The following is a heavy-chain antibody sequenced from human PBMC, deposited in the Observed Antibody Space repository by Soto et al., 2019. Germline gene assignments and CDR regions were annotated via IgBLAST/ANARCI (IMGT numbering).Heavy chain of an antibody. Sequence: SETLSLTCIVSGESISGTIYYWGWIRQPPGKGLEWIGGIYYSGSTYYNPSLKSRVTISVDTSKNHFSLKLTSVTAADTAVYYCARPGGSGWFYFDSWGQGSQVTVSS. CDR1: GESISGTIYY. J-gene: IGHJ4*02. D-gene: IGHD6-13*01. CDR2: IYYSGST. CDR3: ARPGGSGWFYFDS. V-gene: IGHV4-39*02.